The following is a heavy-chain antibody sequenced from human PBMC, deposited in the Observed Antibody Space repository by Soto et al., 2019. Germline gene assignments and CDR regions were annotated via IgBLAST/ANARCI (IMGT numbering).Heavy chain of an antibody. CDR2: ISGSGDNT. V-gene: IGHV3-23*01. Sequence: EVQLLESGGGLVQPGGSLRLSCAASGFTFSSYAMSWVRQAPGKGLEWVSSISGSGDNTYYADSVKGRFTISRDNSKNTLYLQMNRLRAEDTAVYFCAKDLKNYYDSSGYHDVFDIWGQGTMVTVSS. D-gene: IGHD3-22*01. CDR3: AKDLKNYYDSSGYHDVFDI. CDR1: GFTFSSYA. J-gene: IGHJ3*02.